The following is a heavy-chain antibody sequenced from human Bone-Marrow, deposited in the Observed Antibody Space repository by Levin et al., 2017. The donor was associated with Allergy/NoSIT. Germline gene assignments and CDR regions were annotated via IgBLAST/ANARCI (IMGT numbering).Heavy chain of an antibody. J-gene: IGHJ4*02. CDR3: ARDRLGNYNFDY. Sequence: SCAASGFTFSSYTMNWVRQAPGKGLEWVSSISSAGSTVYYADSVKGRFTISRDNAKNSLYLQVNSLRAEDTAVYYCARDRLGNYNFDYWGQGTLVPVSS. V-gene: IGHV3-48*01. CDR1: GFTFSSYT. CDR2: ISSAGSTV. D-gene: IGHD5-24*01.